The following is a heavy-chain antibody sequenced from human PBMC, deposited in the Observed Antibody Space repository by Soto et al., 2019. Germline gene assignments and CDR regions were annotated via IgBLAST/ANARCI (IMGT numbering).Heavy chain of an antibody. Sequence: SETLSLTCTVSGGSIGSYYWSWIRQPPGKGLEWIGYIYYSGSTNYNPSLKSRVTISVDTSKNQFSLKLSSVTAADTAVYYCAGHLGTGIEMGLDYWGQGTLVTVSS. CDR1: GGSIGSYY. CDR2: IYYSGST. V-gene: IGHV4-59*01. CDR3: AGHLGTGIEMGLDY. D-gene: IGHD1-1*01. J-gene: IGHJ4*02.